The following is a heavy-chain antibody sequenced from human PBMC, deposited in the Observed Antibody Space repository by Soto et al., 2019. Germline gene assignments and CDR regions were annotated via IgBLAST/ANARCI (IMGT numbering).Heavy chain of an antibody. V-gene: IGHV5-10-1*01. CDR1: GYSFTSYW. Sequence: GESLKISCKGSGYSFTSYWISWVRQMPGKGLEWMGRIDPSDSYTNYSPSFQGHVTISADKSISTAYLQWSRLKASDTAMYYCARHGDIVVVPAAINWFDPWGQGTLVTVSS. J-gene: IGHJ5*02. D-gene: IGHD2-2*02. CDR3: ARHGDIVVVPAAINWFDP. CDR2: IDPSDSYT.